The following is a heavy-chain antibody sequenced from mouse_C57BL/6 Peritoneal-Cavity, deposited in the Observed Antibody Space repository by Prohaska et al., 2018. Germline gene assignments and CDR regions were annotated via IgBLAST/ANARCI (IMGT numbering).Heavy chain of an antibody. J-gene: IGHJ1*03. Sequence: QVQLQQSGPALVKPGASVKISCKASGYTFPDYYINWVKQRPGQGLEWIGWIDPSSGVTKYSEKFKSKATLTVDQPSSTAYMQVSSLTSEDSAVYYCARSVLPGYFDVWGTGTTVTVSS. V-gene: IGHV1-84*01. CDR2: IDPSSGVT. CDR1: GYTFPDYY. CDR3: ARSVLPGYFDV.